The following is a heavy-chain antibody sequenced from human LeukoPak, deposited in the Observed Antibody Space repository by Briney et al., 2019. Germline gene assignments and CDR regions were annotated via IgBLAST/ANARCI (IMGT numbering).Heavy chain of an antibody. CDR3: ASRDGIAAAAFDI. D-gene: IGHD6-13*01. V-gene: IGHV4-59*08. CDR2: IYYSGST. CDR1: GGSFSGYY. Sequence: SETLSLTCAVYGGSFSGYYWSWIRQPPGKGLEWIGYIYYSGSTNYNPSLKSRVTISVDTSKNQLSLKLSSVTAADTAVYYCASRDGIAAAAFDIWGQGTMVTVSS. J-gene: IGHJ3*02.